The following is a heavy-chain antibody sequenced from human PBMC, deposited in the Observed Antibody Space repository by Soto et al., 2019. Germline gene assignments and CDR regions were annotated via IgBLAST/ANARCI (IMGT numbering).Heavy chain of an antibody. CDR2: IYYSGST. CDR3: ARDDSYGYRGFDY. Sequence: QVQLQESAPGLVKPSQTLSLTCTVSGGSISSGGYYWRWIRQHPGKGLEWIGYIYYSGSTYYNPSLKSRVTISVDTSKNQFSLKLSSVTAADTAVYYCARDDSYGYRGFDYWGQGTLVTVSS. D-gene: IGHD5-18*01. J-gene: IGHJ4*02. V-gene: IGHV4-31*03. CDR1: GGSISSGGYY.